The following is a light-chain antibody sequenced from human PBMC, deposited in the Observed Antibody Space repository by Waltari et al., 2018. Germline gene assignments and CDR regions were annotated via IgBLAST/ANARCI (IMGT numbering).Light chain of an antibody. J-gene: IGLJ2*01. V-gene: IGLV1-44*01. CDR2: STF. CDR3: GAWDDSRNGPV. CDR1: MSNIGGNS. Sequence: QSVVTQPPSASGTPGQRVTISCSGSMSNIGGNSVNWYQHRPGAAPKLLIYSTFQRPSGVPDRFSGSRSDTSASLTISGLQSEDEADYYCGAWDDSRNGPVFGGGTKLTVL.